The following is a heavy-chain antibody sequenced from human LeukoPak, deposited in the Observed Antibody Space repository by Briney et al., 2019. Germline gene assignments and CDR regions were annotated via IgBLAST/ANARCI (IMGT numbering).Heavy chain of an antibody. CDR3: AKGGTRYSVDY. CDR2: ISYDGSNK. CDR1: GFTFSSYG. D-gene: IGHD3/OR15-3a*01. Sequence: GGSLRLSCAASGFTFSSYGMHWVRQAPGKGLEWVAVISYDGSNKYYADSVKGRFTISRDNSKNTLYLQMNSLRAEDTAVYYCAKGGTRYSVDYWGQGTLVTVSS. V-gene: IGHV3-30*18. J-gene: IGHJ4*02.